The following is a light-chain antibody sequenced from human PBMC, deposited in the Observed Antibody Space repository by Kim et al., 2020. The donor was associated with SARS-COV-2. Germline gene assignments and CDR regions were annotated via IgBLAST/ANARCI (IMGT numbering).Light chain of an antibody. V-gene: IGLV1-40*01. J-gene: IGLJ3*02. CDR3: QSYDSRLSGWV. Sequence: RVTISWAGSSSNIGAGYDVHWYQQPPGTIPKLLIFGNNNRPSGVPDRFSGYKSGTSASLAITGLQAEDEADYYCQSYDSRLSGWVFGGGTKVTVL. CDR1: SSNIGAGYD. CDR2: GNN.